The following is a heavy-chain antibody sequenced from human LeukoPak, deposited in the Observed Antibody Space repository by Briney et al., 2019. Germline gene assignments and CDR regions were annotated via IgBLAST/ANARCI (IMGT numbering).Heavy chain of an antibody. V-gene: IGHV3-23*01. J-gene: IGHJ4*02. D-gene: IGHD2-8*01. Sequence: GGSLRLSCAASGFTFSDYYMSWIRQAPGKGLEWVSAISASGGGTYYADSVKGRFTISRDNSRSTVFLQMSSLRAEDTAVYYCAKAPHCPNDVCRYFDYWGQGILVTVSS. CDR3: AKAPHCPNDVCRYFDY. CDR2: ISASGGGT. CDR1: GFTFSDYY.